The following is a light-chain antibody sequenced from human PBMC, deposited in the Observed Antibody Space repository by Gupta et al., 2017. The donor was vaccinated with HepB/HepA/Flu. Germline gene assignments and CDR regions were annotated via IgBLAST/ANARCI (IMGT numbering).Light chain of an antibody. CDR1: SSDVGTYNY. CDR3: SSYTSSSTLV. J-gene: IGLJ3*02. Sequence: QSALTHPASVSGSPAQSLTLPCAASSSDVGTYNYVSWYQLHPGKAPKLMIYDVTNRPSGVSNRFAGSKSGNTASLTISGLQADDEAAYYCSSYTSSSTLVFGGGTKLTVL. CDR2: DVT. V-gene: IGLV2-14*03.